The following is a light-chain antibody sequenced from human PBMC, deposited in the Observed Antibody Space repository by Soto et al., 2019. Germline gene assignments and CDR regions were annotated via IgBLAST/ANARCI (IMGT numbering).Light chain of an antibody. CDR2: DVT. V-gene: IGLV2-11*01. CDR3: GSYPGSYSYV. J-gene: IGLJ1*01. CDR1: SSDVGGYSY. Sequence: QSVLTQPHSVSGSPGQSVTISCTGTSSDVGGYSYVSWYQQHPGKAPELIIYDVTERPSGVPDRFSGSKSGNTASLTISGLQAEDEADFYCGSYPGSYSYVFGIGPRSPS.